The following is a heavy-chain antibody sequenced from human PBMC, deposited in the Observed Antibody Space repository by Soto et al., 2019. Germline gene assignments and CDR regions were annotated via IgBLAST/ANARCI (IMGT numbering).Heavy chain of an antibody. CDR2: INWNSGSI. J-gene: IGHJ1*01. V-gene: IGHV3-9*01. CDR1: GFTFDDYA. Sequence: PGGSLRLSCAASGFTFDDYAMHWVRQVPGKGLEWVSGINWNSGSIGYADSVKGRFAISRDNAENSLHLQMNSLRAEDTAFYYCVKDESINWYSGHFRHWGQGTLVTVSS. D-gene: IGHD6-13*01. CDR3: VKDESINWYSGHFRH.